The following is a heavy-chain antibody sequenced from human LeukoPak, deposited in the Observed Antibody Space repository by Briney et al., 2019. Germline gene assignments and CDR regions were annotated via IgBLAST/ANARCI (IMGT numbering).Heavy chain of an antibody. V-gene: IGHV4-61*08. J-gene: IGHJ5*02. CDR3: ARGVDRYYDILTGYTNWFDP. CDR1: GGSISSGDYC. Sequence: SQTLSLTCTVSGGSISSGDYCWSWIRQPPGKGLEWIGYIYYSGSTNYNPSLKSRVTISVDTSKNQFSLKLSSVTAADTAVYYCARGVDRYYDILTGYTNWFDPWGQGTLVTVSS. CDR2: IYYSGST. D-gene: IGHD3-9*01.